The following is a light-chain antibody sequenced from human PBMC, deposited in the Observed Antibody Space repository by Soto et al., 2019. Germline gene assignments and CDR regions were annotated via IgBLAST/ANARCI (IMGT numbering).Light chain of an antibody. CDR3: LQQNAFPVT. J-gene: IGKJ1*01. V-gene: IGKV1-17*01. CDR2: AAS. CDR1: QGIRND. Sequence: DLQSTQSPSSLSASIGDIVTITCRASQGIRNDLGWYQQKQGKAPKRLIYAASNLQGGVPSRFSAIVSETEFTIKISSLQPEDFATYEGLQQNAFPVTFCQGTKVDIK.